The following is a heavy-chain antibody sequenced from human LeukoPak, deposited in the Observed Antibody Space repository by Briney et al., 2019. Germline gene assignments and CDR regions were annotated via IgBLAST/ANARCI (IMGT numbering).Heavy chain of an antibody. CDR3: ARGRECSGGSCYPDFDY. J-gene: IGHJ4*02. D-gene: IGHD2-15*01. CDR1: GGSSSGYY. V-gene: IGHV4-34*01. Sequence: SETLSLTCAVYGGSSSGYYWSWIRQPPGKGLEWIGEINHSGSTNYNPSLKSRVTISVDTSKNQFSLKLSSVTAADTAVYYCARGRECSGGSCYPDFDYWGEGTLVTVSS. CDR2: INHSGST.